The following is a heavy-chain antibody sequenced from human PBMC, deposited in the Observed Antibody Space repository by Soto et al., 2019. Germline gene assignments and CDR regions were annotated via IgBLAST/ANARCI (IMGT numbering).Heavy chain of an antibody. CDR2: IYSGGST. J-gene: IGHJ4*02. V-gene: IGHV3-53*02. CDR3: ASDRRDGYNYVDY. CDR1: GFTVSRNN. D-gene: IGHD5-12*01. Sequence: EVQLVETGGGLIQPGGSLRLSCAASGFTVSRNNMSWVRQAPGKGLEWVSVIYSGGSTYYADSAKGRFTISRDNSKNTLYLQMNSLRAEETAVYYCASDRRDGYNYVDYGGQGPLVTVSS.